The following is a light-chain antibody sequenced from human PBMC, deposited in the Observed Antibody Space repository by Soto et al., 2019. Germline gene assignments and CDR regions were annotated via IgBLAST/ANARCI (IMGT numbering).Light chain of an antibody. J-gene: IGKJ1*01. Sequence: EIVLTQAPVSLSCSPGEGATLSGRAIQSVTTRYLAWYQQKPGQAPRLLMYGASIRATGIPARFSGSGSGTEFTLTISTLQSEDFAIYYCQHYNNWPPWTFGQGTKVDIK. V-gene: IGKV3-15*01. CDR3: QHYNNWPPWT. CDR2: GAS. CDR1: QSVTTRY.